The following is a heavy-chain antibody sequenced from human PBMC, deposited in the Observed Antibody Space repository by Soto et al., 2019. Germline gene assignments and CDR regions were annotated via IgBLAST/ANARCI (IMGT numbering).Heavy chain of an antibody. V-gene: IGHV4-39*01. CDR3: ARHLQVPGGGVGY. D-gene: IGHD1-26*01. CDR1: GGSISSSSYD. Sequence: QLQLQESGPGLVKPTETLSLTCTVSGGSISSSSYDWDWIRQPPGKGLEWIGSIYYSGSTYSNPSLKSRVTISVDTSKNQFSLTLSSVTAADTAVYYCARHLQVPGGGVGYWGQGTLVTVAS. J-gene: IGHJ4*02. CDR2: IYYSGST.